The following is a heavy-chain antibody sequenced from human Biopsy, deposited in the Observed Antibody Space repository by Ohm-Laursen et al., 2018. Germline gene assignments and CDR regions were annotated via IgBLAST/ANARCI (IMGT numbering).Heavy chain of an antibody. J-gene: IGHJ5*02. CDR1: GGSFSSYY. CDR3: ARGLPRIAPMVRGRRTWFDP. V-gene: IGHV4-34*01. Sequence: SQTLSLTCAVYGGSFSSYYWSWIRQPPGKGLGGIGEIKQRGSTNDKPSLQRRVAISPDTAKNQFSLTLYSVTAADTAVYFCARGLPRIAPMVRGRRTWFDPWGQGTLVTVSS. D-gene: IGHD3-10*01. CDR2: IKQRGST.